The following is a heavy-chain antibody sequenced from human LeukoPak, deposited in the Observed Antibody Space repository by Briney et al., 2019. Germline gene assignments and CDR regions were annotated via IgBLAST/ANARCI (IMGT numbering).Heavy chain of an antibody. Sequence: GGSLRLSCAASGFTFNFYSMSWVRQAPGKGLEWISSFISAISTYLYYADSVKGRFTISRDNTSNSLFLQLNSLTVEDTAVYFCAREGLRSRTTIFGVVPDAFDLWGQGTMVTVSS. CDR1: GFTFNFYS. D-gene: IGHD3-3*01. V-gene: IGHV3-21*06. CDR2: FISAISTYL. J-gene: IGHJ3*01. CDR3: AREGLRSRTTIFGVVPDAFDL.